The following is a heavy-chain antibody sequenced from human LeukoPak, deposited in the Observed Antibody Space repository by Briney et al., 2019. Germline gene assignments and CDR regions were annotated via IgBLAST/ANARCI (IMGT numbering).Heavy chain of an antibody. CDR2: ISSSSSYI. Sequence: GGSLRLSCAASGFTFSSYSMNWVRQAPGKGLEWVSSISSSSSYIYYADSVKGRFTISRDNAKNSLYLQMNSLRAEDTAVYYCARDGGQQLVANYFDYWGQGTLVTVSS. CDR1: GFTFSSYS. D-gene: IGHD6-13*01. V-gene: IGHV3-21*01. CDR3: ARDGGQQLVANYFDY. J-gene: IGHJ4*02.